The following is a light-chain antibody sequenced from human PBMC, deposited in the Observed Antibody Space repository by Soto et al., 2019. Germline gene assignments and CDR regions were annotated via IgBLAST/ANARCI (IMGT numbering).Light chain of an antibody. V-gene: IGKV1-39*01. CDR1: QNIRTY. Sequence: DIQMTQSPSSLSASVGDRVTITCRASQNIRTYVNWYQQKPGRAPKLLIFEASRLQSGVPSRFSGSGSGTDFTLTITRLQPEDFATYYCQQTYITLWTFGQGTKVE. CDR2: EAS. J-gene: IGKJ1*01. CDR3: QQTYITLWT.